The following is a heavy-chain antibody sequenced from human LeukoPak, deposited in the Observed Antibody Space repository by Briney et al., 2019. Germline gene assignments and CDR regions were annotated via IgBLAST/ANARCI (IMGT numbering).Heavy chain of an antibody. CDR1: GFTLSSYA. Sequence: GGSLRLSCAASGFTLSSYAMHWVRQAPGKGLEYVSAISSNGGSTYYANSVKGRFTISRDNSKNTLYLQMGSLRAEDMAVYYCARVGSGWLYYFDYWGQGTLVTVSS. V-gene: IGHV3-64*01. CDR3: ARVGSGWLYYFDY. CDR2: ISSNGGST. J-gene: IGHJ4*02. D-gene: IGHD6-19*01.